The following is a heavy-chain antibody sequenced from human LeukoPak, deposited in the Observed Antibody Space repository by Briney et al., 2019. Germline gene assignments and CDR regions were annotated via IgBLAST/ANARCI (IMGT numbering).Heavy chain of an antibody. J-gene: IGHJ4*02. CDR1: GFTFSSYA. V-gene: IGHV3-30-3*01. Sequence: GRSLRLSCAASGFTFSSYAMHWVRQAPGKGLEWVAVISYDGSNKYYADSVKGRFTISRDNSKNTLYLQMNSLRAEDTAVYYCAKDTARYYYDSSGYYPLDDYWGQGTLVTVSS. CDR2: ISYDGSNK. D-gene: IGHD3-22*01. CDR3: AKDTARYYYDSSGYYPLDDY.